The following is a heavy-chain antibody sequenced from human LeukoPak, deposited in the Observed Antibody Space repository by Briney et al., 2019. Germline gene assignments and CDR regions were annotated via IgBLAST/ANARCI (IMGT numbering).Heavy chain of an antibody. CDR3: ARKRAYARMDV. V-gene: IGHV1-18*01. CDR2: ISVYNGNT. CDR1: GYTFTSYG. D-gene: IGHD2-2*01. Sequence: ASVKVSCKASGYTFTSYGITWVRQAPGQGLEWMGWISVYNGNTNYAQKFQGRVTMTTDTSTSTAYMELRSLRSDDTAVYYCARKRAYARMDVWGQGTTVTVSS. J-gene: IGHJ6*02.